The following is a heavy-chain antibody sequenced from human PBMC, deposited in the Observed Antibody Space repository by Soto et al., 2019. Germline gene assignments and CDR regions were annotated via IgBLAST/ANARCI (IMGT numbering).Heavy chain of an antibody. V-gene: IGHV2-5*02. CDR3: AHSPVQLERLGDNWFDP. D-gene: IGHD1-1*01. Sequence: QITLKESGPTLVKPTQTLTLTCTFSGFSLSTSGVGVGWIRQPPGKALEWLALIYWDDDKRYSPSLKSRLTITKDTTKNQVVLTMTNMDPVDTATYYCAHSPVQLERLGDNWFDPWGQGTLVTVSS. J-gene: IGHJ5*02. CDR2: IYWDDDK. CDR1: GFSLSTSGVG.